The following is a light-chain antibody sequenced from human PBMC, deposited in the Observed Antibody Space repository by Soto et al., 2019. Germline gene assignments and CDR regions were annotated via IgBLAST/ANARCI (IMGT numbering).Light chain of an antibody. CDR1: QTISSNN. CDR3: QQYGSWT. J-gene: IGKJ1*01. Sequence: EIVSTQSPGTLSVSPGERATLSCRASQTISSNNLAWYQQKPGQAPSLLIYGTSSRATGIPDRFSGSGSGTDFTLTISRLEPEDSAIYYCQQYGSWTFGQGTKVEI. CDR2: GTS. V-gene: IGKV3-20*01.